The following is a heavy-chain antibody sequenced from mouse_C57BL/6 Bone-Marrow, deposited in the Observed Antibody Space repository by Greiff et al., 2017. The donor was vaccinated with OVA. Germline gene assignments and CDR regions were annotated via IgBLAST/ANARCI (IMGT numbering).Heavy chain of an antibody. CDR1: GYTFTSYG. Sequence: QVQLQQSGAELARPGASVKLSCKASGYTFTSYGISWVKQRTGQGLEWIGEIYPRSGNTYYNEKFKGKATLNADKSSSNAYMELRSLTAEDSAVYFCASREYYSLFCYGGKGTTLTVAS. J-gene: IGHJ2*01. CDR3: ASREYYSLFCY. D-gene: IGHD1-1*01. V-gene: IGHV1-81*01. CDR2: IYPRSGNT.